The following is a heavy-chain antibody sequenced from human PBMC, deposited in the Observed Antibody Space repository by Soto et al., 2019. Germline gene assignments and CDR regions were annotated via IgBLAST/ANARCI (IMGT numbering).Heavy chain of an antibody. CDR3: AKDLWGSHDYGDYFGY. CDR2: ISGSGGST. Sequence: LRLSCAASGFTFSSYAMSWVRQAPGKGLEWVSAISGSGGSTYYADSVKGRFTISRDNSKNTLYLQMNSLRAEDTAVYYCAKDLWGSHDYGDYFGYWGQGTLVTVSS. CDR1: GFTFSSYA. J-gene: IGHJ4*02. D-gene: IGHD4-17*01. V-gene: IGHV3-23*01.